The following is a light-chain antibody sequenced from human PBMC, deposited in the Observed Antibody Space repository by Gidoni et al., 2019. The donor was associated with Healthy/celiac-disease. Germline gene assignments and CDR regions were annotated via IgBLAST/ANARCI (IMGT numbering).Light chain of an antibody. V-gene: IGKV3-11*01. CDR1: QSVSSY. J-gene: IGKJ2*01. Sequence: ELVLTQSPATLSLSPGESATLSCRASQSVSSYLAWYQQKPGQAPRLLIYDASNRATGIPARFSGSGSGTDFTLTISSLEPEDFAVYYCQQRSNWPPYTFGQXTKLEIK. CDR3: QQRSNWPPYT. CDR2: DAS.